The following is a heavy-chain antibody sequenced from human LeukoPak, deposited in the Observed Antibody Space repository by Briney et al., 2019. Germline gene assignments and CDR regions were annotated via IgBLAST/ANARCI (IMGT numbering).Heavy chain of an antibody. CDR2: LYSDGNT. J-gene: IGHJ4*02. CDR3: ARGVEPLAANTLAY. V-gene: IGHV3-53*01. D-gene: IGHD1-14*01. CDR1: GFTVSTND. Sequence: GGSLRLSCAASGFTVSTNDMTWVRQAPGKGLEWVSVLYSDGNTKYADSVQGRFTISRDNSKNTLYLEMNSLSPDDTAVYYCARGVEPLAANTLAYWGQGTLVTVSS.